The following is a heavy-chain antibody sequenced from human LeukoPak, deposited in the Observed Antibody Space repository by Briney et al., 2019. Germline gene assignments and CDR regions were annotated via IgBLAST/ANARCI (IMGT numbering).Heavy chain of an antibody. D-gene: IGHD5-18*01. CDR1: GYTFSGYY. Sequence: ASVKVSCKASGYTFSGYYMHWVRQAPGQGLEWMGWINPNSGGTNYAQKFQGWVTMTRDTSISTAYMELSRLRFDDTAVYYCARARGYSYDYYGMGVWGQGTTVTVSS. CDR3: ARARGYSYDYYGMGV. V-gene: IGHV1-2*04. J-gene: IGHJ6*02. CDR2: INPNSGGT.